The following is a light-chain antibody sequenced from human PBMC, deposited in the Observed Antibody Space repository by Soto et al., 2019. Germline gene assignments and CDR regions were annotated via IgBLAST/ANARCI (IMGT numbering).Light chain of an antibody. CDR1: QSIKSA. J-gene: IGKJ1*01. Sequence: DTQMTQSPSTLSASVGDRVTLTCRASQSIKSALAWYQQRPGKAPKLLIYEASSLESGVPPRFSGSGSGTEFTLTISSLQPDYFATDYCQQYNYLEAFGQGTKVEVK. CDR3: QQYNYLEA. V-gene: IGKV1-5*03. CDR2: EAS.